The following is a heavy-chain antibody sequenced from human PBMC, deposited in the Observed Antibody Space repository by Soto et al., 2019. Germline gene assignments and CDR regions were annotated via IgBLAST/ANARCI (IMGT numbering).Heavy chain of an antibody. Sequence: GSLRLSCAASGFTLSRYGMHWVRQAPGKGLEWVAVIWFDGSNKNYADSVKGRFTVSKDNSKNTLYLQMDGLGAEDTAVYYCARAYDTSGYPYFDYWGQGTLVTVS. D-gene: IGHD3-22*01. J-gene: IGHJ4*02. CDR2: IWFDGSNK. CDR3: ARAYDTSGYPYFDY. CDR1: GFTLSRYG. V-gene: IGHV3-33*01.